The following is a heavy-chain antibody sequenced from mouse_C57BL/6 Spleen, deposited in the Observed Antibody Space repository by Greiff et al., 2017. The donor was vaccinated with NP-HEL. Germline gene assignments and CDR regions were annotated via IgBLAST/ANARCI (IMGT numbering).Heavy chain of an antibody. D-gene: IGHD1-1*01. CDR3: AQIYYHCSSDY. Sequence: VQLQQSVAELVRPGASVKLSCTASGYYINNTYMHWVKQRPEQGLEWIGRIDPANGNTKYAPKFKGKATITADTSSNTAYLKLRTLTSEDTAIYYCAQIYYHCSSDYWGQGTTLTVSS. CDR2: IDPANGNT. V-gene: IGHV14-3*01. CDR1: GYYINNTY. J-gene: IGHJ2*01.